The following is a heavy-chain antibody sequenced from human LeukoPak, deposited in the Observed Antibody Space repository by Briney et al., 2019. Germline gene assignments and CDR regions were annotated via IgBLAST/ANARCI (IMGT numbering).Heavy chain of an antibody. J-gene: IGHJ6*02. Sequence: SETLSLTCTVSGGSISSYYWSWIRQPPGKGLEWIGYIYYSGSTNYNPSLKSRVTISVDTSKNQFSLKLSSGTAADTAVYYCASSYCSSTSCYGYGMDVWGQGTTVTVSS. CDR2: IYYSGST. CDR3: ASSYCSSTSCYGYGMDV. V-gene: IGHV4-59*08. CDR1: GGSISSYY. D-gene: IGHD2-2*01.